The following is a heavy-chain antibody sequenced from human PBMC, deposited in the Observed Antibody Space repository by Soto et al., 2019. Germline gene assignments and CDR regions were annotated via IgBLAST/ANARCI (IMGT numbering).Heavy chain of an antibody. CDR1: GYSFTNYW. CDR3: ARTPPLYSSSRSQEFDY. J-gene: IGHJ4*02. D-gene: IGHD6-19*01. CDR2: IFPGDSDI. Sequence: PGESLKISCKGSGYSFTNYWIGWVRQMPGRGLEWMGIIFPGDSDIRYSPSFQGQVTISADKSRSTAYLQWSSLKASDTAIYYCARTPPLYSSSRSQEFDYWGQGTEVTVSS. V-gene: IGHV5-51*01.